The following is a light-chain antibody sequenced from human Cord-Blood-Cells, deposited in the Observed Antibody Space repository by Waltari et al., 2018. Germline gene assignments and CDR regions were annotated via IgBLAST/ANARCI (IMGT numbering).Light chain of an antibody. CDR3: CSYAGSSTLV. CDR2: EGS. Sequence: QSALTQPASVSGSPGQSITIYCTGTSSDVGRYNLVSWYQQHPGQAPKVMIYEGSKRPSGVSNRFSGSKSGNTASLTISGLQAEDEADYYCCSYAGSSTLVFGGGTKLTVL. CDR1: SSDVGRYNL. V-gene: IGLV2-23*01. J-gene: IGLJ3*02.